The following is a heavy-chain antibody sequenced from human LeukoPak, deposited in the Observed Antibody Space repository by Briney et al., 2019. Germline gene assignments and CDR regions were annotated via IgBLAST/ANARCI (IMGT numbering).Heavy chain of an antibody. CDR3: ARDSTYYCGSGSYSNFDY. J-gene: IGHJ4*02. V-gene: IGHV4-59*01. D-gene: IGHD3-10*01. CDR1: GGSISSYY. Sequence: SETLSLTCTVSGGSISSYYWSWIRQPPGKGLEWIGYIYYSGSTNYNPSLKSRVTISVDTSKNQFSLKLSSVTAADTAVYYCARDSTYYCGSGSYSNFDYWGQGTLVTVSS. CDR2: IYYSGST.